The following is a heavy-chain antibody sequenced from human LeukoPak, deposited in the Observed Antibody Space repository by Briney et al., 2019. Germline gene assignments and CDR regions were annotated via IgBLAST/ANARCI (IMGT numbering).Heavy chain of an antibody. CDR1: GYTFTSYG. CDR3: ARAPGPYYYDSSGQIPEAFDI. J-gene: IGHJ3*02. D-gene: IGHD3-22*01. Sequence: GASVKVSCKASGYTFTSYGISWVRQAPGQGLEWMGWISAYNGNTNYAQKLQGRVTLTTDTSTSTAYMDLRSLRSDDTAVYYCARAPGPYYYDSSGQIPEAFDIWGQGTMVTASS. V-gene: IGHV1-18*01. CDR2: ISAYNGNT.